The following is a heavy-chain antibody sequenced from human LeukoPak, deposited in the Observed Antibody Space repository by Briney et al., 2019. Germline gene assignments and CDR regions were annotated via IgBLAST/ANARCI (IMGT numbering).Heavy chain of an antibody. D-gene: IGHD5-18*01. Sequence: SETLSLTCTVSVGFISSWGFYCSWIRQHPGKGLEWLGYIYYSETTYYNPSLKSRVTFSVDTSKNQFSLKLNPVTAADTALYYCARGTTDGYSYGRFDYRGQGTLVTVSS. CDR2: IYYSETT. V-gene: IGHV4-31*03. J-gene: IGHJ4*02. CDR1: VGFISSWGFY. CDR3: ARGTTDGYSYGRFDY.